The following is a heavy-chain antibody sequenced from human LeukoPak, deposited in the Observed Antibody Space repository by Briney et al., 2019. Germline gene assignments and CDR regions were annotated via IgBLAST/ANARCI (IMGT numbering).Heavy chain of an antibody. CDR1: GYTFTSYD. D-gene: IGHD1-26*01. CDR3: ARGILWGSYGVSYYGMDV. J-gene: IGHJ6*02. Sequence: ASVKVSCKASGYTFTSYDINWVRQATGQGLEWMGWMNPNSGNTGYAQKFQGRVTMTRNTSIGTAYMELSSLRSEDTAVYYCARGILWGSYGVSYYGMDVWGQGTTVTVSS. CDR2: MNPNSGNT. V-gene: IGHV1-8*01.